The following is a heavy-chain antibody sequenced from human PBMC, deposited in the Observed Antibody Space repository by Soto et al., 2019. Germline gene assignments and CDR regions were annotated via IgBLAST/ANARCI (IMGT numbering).Heavy chain of an antibody. V-gene: IGHV4-39*01. CDR1: GGSISSSSYY. J-gene: IGHJ5*02. D-gene: IGHD3-10*01. CDR2: IYYSGST. Sequence: SETLSLTCTVSGGSISSSSYYWGWIRQPPGKGLEWIGSIYYSGSTYYNPSLKGRVTISEDTSKNQFSLKLSSVTAADTAVYYCARTGMPWFGELLYPKYNWFDPWGQGTLVTVSS. CDR3: ARTGMPWFGELLYPKYNWFDP.